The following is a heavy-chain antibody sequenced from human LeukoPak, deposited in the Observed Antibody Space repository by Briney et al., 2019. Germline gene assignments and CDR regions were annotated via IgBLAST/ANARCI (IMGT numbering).Heavy chain of an antibody. J-gene: IGHJ4*02. V-gene: IGHV4-59*01. D-gene: IGHD3-22*01. CDR3: ARGMHYYYDSSGYIDY. CDR2: IYYSGST. Sequence: PSETLSLTCTVSGGSISSYYWSWIRQPPGKGLEWIGYIYYSGSTNYNPSLKSRVTISVDTSKNQFSLKLSSVTAADTAVYYCARGMHYYYDSSGYIDYWGQGTLVTVSS. CDR1: GGSISSYY.